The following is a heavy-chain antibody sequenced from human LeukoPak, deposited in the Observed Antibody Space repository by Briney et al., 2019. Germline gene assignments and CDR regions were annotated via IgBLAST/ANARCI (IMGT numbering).Heavy chain of an antibody. Sequence: SETLSLTCTVSGGSISSGSYYWSWIRQPAGKGLEWIGRIYTSGSTNYTPSLKSRVTISVDTSKNQFSLKLSSVTAADTAVYYCAREVEYPDDAFDIWGQGTMVTVSS. CDR1: GGSISSGSYY. CDR3: AREVEYPDDAFDI. V-gene: IGHV4-61*02. J-gene: IGHJ3*02. D-gene: IGHD1-1*01. CDR2: IYTSGST.